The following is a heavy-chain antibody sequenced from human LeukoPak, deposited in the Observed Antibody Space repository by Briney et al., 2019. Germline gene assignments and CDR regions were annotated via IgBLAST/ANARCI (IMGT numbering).Heavy chain of an antibody. CDR3: ARLTTTLTTFLDY. D-gene: IGHD4-11*01. V-gene: IGHV5-51*01. CDR1: GYTFTNYW. J-gene: IGHJ4*02. Sequence: GESLKISCQGSGYTFTNYWIGGVRQMPGKGLEWMGIIYPGDSDTKYSPSFQGQVTISVDKSISTAYLQWSSLEASDTAMYYCARLTTTLTTFLDYWGQGTLVTVSS. CDR2: IYPGDSDT.